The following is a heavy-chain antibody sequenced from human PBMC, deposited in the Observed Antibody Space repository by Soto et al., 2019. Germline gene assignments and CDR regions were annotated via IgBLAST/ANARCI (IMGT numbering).Heavy chain of an antibody. CDR3: AKVTPPTNKAYYYDSSGYPGAFDI. J-gene: IGHJ3*02. CDR2: ISGSGGST. V-gene: IGHV3-23*01. CDR1: GFTFSSYA. D-gene: IGHD3-22*01. Sequence: HPGGSLRLSCAASGFTFSSYAMSWVRQAPGKGLEWVSAISGSGGSTYYADSVKGRFTISRDNSKNTLYLQMNSLRAEDTAVYYCAKVTPPTNKAYYYDSSGYPGAFDIWGQGTMVTVSS.